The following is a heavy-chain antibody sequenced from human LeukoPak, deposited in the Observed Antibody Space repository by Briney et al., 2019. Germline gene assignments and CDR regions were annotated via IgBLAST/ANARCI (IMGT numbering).Heavy chain of an antibody. CDR3: AKDKSPTGDPDVPVFNY. J-gene: IGHJ4*02. V-gene: IGHV3-23*01. Sequence: GGSLRLSCAASGFTFSNYGMSWVRQAPGKGLEWVSGISGRGRTTYYADSVKGRFTISRDNSKNTLYLQMNSLRGEDTAVYYCAKDKSPTGDPDVPVFNYWGQGNLVTVSS. D-gene: IGHD3-16*01. CDR1: GFTFSNYG. CDR2: ISGRGRTT.